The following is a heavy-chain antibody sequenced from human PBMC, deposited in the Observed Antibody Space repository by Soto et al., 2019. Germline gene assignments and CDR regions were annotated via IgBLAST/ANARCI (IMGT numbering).Heavy chain of an antibody. Sequence: GESLKISCKGSGYSFTNNWIGWVRQMPGKGLEWMGTIYPGDSDTRYSPAFQGQVTISADKSISTAYLQWSSLKASDTAMYYCARPLSPYYYYYGMDVWGQGTLVTVSS. CDR1: GYSFTNNW. CDR3: ARPLSPYYYYYGMDV. J-gene: IGHJ6*02. V-gene: IGHV5-51*01. CDR2: IYPGDSDT.